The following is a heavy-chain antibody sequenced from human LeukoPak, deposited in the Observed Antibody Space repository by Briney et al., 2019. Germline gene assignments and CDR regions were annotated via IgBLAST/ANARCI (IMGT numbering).Heavy chain of an antibody. CDR1: GFTFTSYA. J-gene: IGHJ4*02. V-gene: IGHV3-23*01. CDR3: AKPPRGPYSPFHY. D-gene: IGHD1-26*01. Sequence: GGSLRLSCAASGFTFTSYAMSWVRQAPGKGLQWVSGISGSGNSTYYAGSVKGRFTISRDNSKNTLFLQMNSLRAEDAAVYYCAKPPRGPYSPFHYWAQGTLVTVSS. CDR2: ISGSGNST.